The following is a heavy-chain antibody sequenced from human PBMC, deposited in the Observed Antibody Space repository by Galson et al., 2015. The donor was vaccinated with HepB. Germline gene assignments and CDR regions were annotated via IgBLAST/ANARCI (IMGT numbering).Heavy chain of an antibody. J-gene: IGHJ4*02. CDR2: ISNSGGSK. CDR1: GFTFRSYG. Sequence: SLRLSCAASGFTFRSYGMNWVRQAPGKGLEWVSSISNSGGSKYYADSVKGRFTISRDNSKNTLYLQMSSLRADDTAVYYCAKGGESVVVVTSHFDYWGQGTLVTVSS. D-gene: IGHD2-15*01. V-gene: IGHV3-23*01. CDR3: AKGGESVVVVTSHFDY.